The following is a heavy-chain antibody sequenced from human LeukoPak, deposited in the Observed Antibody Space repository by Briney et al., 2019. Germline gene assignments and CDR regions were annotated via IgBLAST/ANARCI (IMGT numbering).Heavy chain of an antibody. CDR3: ARDRSSGWPKWGFDY. J-gene: IGHJ4*02. CDR2: INSDGSST. Sequence: GGSLRLSCAASGFTFSSYWMHWVRQAPGKGLVWVSRINSDGSSTSYADSVKGRFTISRDNAKNTLYLQMSSLRAEDTAVYYCARDRSSGWPKWGFDYWGQGTLVTVSS. V-gene: IGHV3-74*01. D-gene: IGHD6-19*01. CDR1: GFTFSSYW.